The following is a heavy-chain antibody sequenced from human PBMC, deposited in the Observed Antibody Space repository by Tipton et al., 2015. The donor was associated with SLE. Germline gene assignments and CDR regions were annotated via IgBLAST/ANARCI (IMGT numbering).Heavy chain of an antibody. CDR2: INHSGST. CDR1: GGSFSGYY. Sequence: TLSLTCAVYGGSFSGYYWSWIRQPPGKGLEWIGEINHSGSTNYNPSLKSRVTISVDTSKNQFSLKLSSVTAADTAVYYCARGGGYSGSPHYYGMDVWGQGTTVTVSS. J-gene: IGHJ6*02. CDR3: ARGGGYSGSPHYYGMDV. V-gene: IGHV4-34*01. D-gene: IGHD1-26*01.